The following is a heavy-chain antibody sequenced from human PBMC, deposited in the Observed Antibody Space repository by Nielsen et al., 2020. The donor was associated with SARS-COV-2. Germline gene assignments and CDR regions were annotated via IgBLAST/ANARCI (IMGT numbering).Heavy chain of an antibody. Sequence: SETLSLTCTVSGGSISSSSYYWGWIRQPPGKGLEWIGSIYYSGSTYYNPSLKSRVTISVDTSKNQFSLKLSSVTAADTAVYYCARDIPPAKGCSSTSCPGGMDVWGQGTTVTVSS. J-gene: IGHJ6*02. V-gene: IGHV4-39*02. CDR3: ARDIPPAKGCSSTSCPGGMDV. CDR1: GGSISSSSYY. D-gene: IGHD2-2*01. CDR2: IYYSGST.